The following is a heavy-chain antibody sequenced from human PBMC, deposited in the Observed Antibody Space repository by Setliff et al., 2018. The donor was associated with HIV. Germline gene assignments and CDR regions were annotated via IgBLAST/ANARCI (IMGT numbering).Heavy chain of an antibody. V-gene: IGHV4-39*07. Sequence: SETLSLTCTVSGGSASNSRYYWAWIRQPPGKGLEYIGSTYYNPSLKSRVTISVDTSKNQFSLKLSSVTAADTAVYYCARVKSRWWYFDLWGRGTLVTV. J-gene: IGHJ2*01. CDR1: GGSASNSRYY. D-gene: IGHD2-15*01. CDR3: ARVKSRWWYFDL. CDR2: T.